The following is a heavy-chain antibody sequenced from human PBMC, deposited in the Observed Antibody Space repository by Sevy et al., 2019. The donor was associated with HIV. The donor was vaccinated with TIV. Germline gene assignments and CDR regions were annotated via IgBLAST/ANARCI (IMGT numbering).Heavy chain of an antibody. D-gene: IGHD2-2*01. J-gene: IGHJ4*02. Sequence: SETLSLTCAVYGGSFSGYYWSWIRQPPGKGLEWIGEINHSGSTNYSPSLKNRVTISVDTSKNQFSLKLSSVTAADTAVYYCARGSRGRGYSSSTSCYAGGPDYWGQGTLVTVSS. CDR2: INHSGST. V-gene: IGHV4-34*01. CDR3: ARGSRGRGYSSSTSCYAGGPDY. CDR1: GGSFSGYY.